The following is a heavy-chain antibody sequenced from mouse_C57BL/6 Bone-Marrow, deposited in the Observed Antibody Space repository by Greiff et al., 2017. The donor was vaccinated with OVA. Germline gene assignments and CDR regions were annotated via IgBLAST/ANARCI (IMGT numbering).Heavy chain of an antibody. CDR3: AREGFYRDYYAMDY. V-gene: IGHV1-50*01. CDR2: IDPSDSYT. Sequence: QVQLQQPGAELVKPGASVKLSCKASGYTFTSYWMQLVKQRPGQGLEWIGEIDPSDSYTNYNQKFKGKATLTVDTSSSTAYMQLSSLTSEYSAVYYCAREGFYRDYYAMDYWGQGTSVTVSS. J-gene: IGHJ4*01. CDR1: GYTFTSYW. D-gene: IGHD2-14*01.